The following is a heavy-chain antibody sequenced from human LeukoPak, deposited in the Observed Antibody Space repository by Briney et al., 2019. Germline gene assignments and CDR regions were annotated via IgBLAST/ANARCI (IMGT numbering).Heavy chain of an antibody. Sequence: SETLSLTCTVSGGSISSGDYYWSWIRQPPGKGLEWIGYIDYSGSTYYNPSLKSRVTISVDTSKNQFSLKLSSVSAADTAVYYCARGMVRGVIAWFDPWGQGTLVTVSS. CDR1: GGSISSGDYY. D-gene: IGHD3-10*01. CDR3: ARGMVRGVIAWFDP. J-gene: IGHJ5*02. V-gene: IGHV4-30-4*01. CDR2: IDYSGST.